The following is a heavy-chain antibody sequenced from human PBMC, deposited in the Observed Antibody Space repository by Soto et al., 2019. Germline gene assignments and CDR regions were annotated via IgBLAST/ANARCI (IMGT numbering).Heavy chain of an antibody. CDR2: IKSKADGGTT. Sequence: EVQLVESGGGLVEPGGSLRLSCAASDISFSDAWMNWVRQAPGEGLEWVGRIKSKADGGTTDYAAPVKGRFTISRDDSKNTLYLQMNSLKTEDPAVYYCATDPRLLWQHPWGQGTLVIVSS. CDR1: DISFSDAW. J-gene: IGHJ5*02. CDR3: ATDPRLLWQHP. V-gene: IGHV3-15*07. D-gene: IGHD4-17*01.